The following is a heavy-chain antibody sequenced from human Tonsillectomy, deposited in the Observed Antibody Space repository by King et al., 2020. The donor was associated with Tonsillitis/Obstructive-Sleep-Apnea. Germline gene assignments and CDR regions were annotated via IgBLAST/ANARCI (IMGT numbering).Heavy chain of an antibody. Sequence: VQLVESGGGLVQPGGSLRLSCAASGFTFSNYWVHWVRQAPGKGLEWVANIKQDGSEKYYVDSVKGRFTISRDNAKNSLYLQMNSLRAEDTAVYYCARDKAGGWYFDLWGRGTLVTVSS. D-gene: IGHD3-10*01. J-gene: IGHJ2*01. CDR3: ARDKAGGWYFDL. CDR1: GFTFSNYW. V-gene: IGHV3-7*03. CDR2: IKQDGSEK.